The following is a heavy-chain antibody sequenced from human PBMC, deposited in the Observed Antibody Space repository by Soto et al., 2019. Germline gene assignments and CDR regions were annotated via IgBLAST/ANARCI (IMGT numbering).Heavy chain of an antibody. CDR3: EGPVRGVSLAYN. J-gene: IGHJ4*02. CDR2: MDIDGSTT. CDR1: GFTFKSFW. D-gene: IGHD2-8*01. V-gene: IGHV3-74*01. Sequence: EVQLVESGGGLVQPGGSLRLSCAASGFTFKSFWMHWVRQVPGKGLEWVARMDIDGSTTSYADSVKGRFNITRDNAKNTLYLQTDSLRPEDTAVYECEGPVRGVSLAYNWGQGNLVIVSS.